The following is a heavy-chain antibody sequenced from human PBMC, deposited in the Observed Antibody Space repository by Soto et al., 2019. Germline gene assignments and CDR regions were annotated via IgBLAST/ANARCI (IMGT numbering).Heavy chain of an antibody. Sequence: PGGSLRLSCAASGFTFSSYGMHWVRQAPGKGLEWVAVISYDGSNKYYADSVKGRFTISRDNSKNTLYLQMNSLRAEDTAVYYCAKASYGSGGPPRWFDPWGQGTLVTVSS. CDR1: GFTFSSYG. D-gene: IGHD3-10*01. J-gene: IGHJ5*02. V-gene: IGHV3-30*18. CDR2: ISYDGSNK. CDR3: AKASYGSGGPPRWFDP.